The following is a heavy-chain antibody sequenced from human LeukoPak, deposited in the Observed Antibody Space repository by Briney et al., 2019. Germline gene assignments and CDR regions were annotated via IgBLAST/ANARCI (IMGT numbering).Heavy chain of an antibody. J-gene: IGHJ4*02. V-gene: IGHV3-21*01. CDR1: GFTFSSYS. Sequence: GGSLRLSCAASGFTFSSYSMNWVRQAPGKGLEWVSSISSSSSYIYYADSVKGRFTISRDNAKNSLYLQMNSLRAEDTAVYYCARDDYCSSTSCRTSFDYWGQGTLVTVSS. CDR3: ARDDYCSSTSCRTSFDY. D-gene: IGHD2-2*01. CDR2: ISSSSSYI.